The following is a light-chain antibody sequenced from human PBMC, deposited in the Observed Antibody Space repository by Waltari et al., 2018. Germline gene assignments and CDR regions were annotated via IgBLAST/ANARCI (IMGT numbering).Light chain of an antibody. Sequence: SCRASQSVGKFLAWYQQKPGQAPRLLIYDASIRATGIPDRFSCSGSGTDFSLTISRLGPEDFALYYCQHYVRLPVSFGQGTKVGIK. V-gene: IGKV3-20*01. J-gene: IGKJ1*01. CDR3: QHYVRLPVS. CDR1: QSVGKF. CDR2: DAS.